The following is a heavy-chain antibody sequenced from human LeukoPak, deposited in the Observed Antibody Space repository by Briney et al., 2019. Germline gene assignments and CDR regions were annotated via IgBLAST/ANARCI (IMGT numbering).Heavy chain of an antibody. CDR2: ISYDGSNK. D-gene: IGHD3-16*02. CDR1: GFTFSSYA. Sequence: GGSLRLSCAASGFTFSSYAMHWVRQAPGKGLEWVAVISYDGSNKYYADSVKGRFTISRDNSKNTLYLQMNSLRAEDTAVYYCAKDNGPLRLGELSFFPFDYWGQGTLVTVSS. V-gene: IGHV3-30-3*01. J-gene: IGHJ4*02. CDR3: AKDNGPLRLGELSFFPFDY.